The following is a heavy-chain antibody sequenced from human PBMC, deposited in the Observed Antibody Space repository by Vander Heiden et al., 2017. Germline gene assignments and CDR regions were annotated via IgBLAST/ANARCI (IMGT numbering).Heavy chain of an antibody. CDR1: GGPISSYY. J-gene: IGHJ6*02. V-gene: IGHV4-4*07. Sequence: QVQLQESGPGLGKPSETLSLTCTVPGGPISSYYWTWIRQPAGKGLEWIVRIYTSGSTNYNPSLKSRVSMSVDTSKNQFSLKLSSVTAADTAVYYCARDSIAVAGTYYYYGMDVWGQGTTVTVSS. CDR3: ARDSIAVAGTYYYYGMDV. D-gene: IGHD6-19*01. CDR2: IYTSGST.